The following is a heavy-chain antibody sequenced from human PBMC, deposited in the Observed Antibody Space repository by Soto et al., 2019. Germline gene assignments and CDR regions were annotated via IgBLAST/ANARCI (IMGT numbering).Heavy chain of an antibody. CDR2: ISGSGGST. CDR1: GFTFSSYA. V-gene: IGHV3-23*01. CDR3: AKSQYSSSWYAAFDI. Sequence: GSLRLSCAASGFTFSSYAMSWVRQAPGKGLEWVSAISGSGGSTYYADSVKGRFTISRDNSKNKLYLQMNSLRAEDTAVYYCAKSQYSSSWYAAFDIWGQGKMVTVSS. D-gene: IGHD6-13*01. J-gene: IGHJ3*02.